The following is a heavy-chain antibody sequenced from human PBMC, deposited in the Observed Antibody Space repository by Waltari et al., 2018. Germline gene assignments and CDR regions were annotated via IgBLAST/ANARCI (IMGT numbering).Heavy chain of an antibody. CDR1: GYVFRTSG. J-gene: IGHJ4*02. V-gene: IGHV3-23*01. CDR3: AKVLRAFTSSPFHFYFDS. D-gene: IGHD2-2*01. Sequence: EVQLLGSGGGLVPPGGAVRRSCAASGYVFRTSGMGWVGQGPGKGLEWVTSLGGNGGDRYYADSVKGLFTISRDNSESTLSLQMHNLRAEDTAIYYCAKVLRAFTSSPFHFYFDSWGQGTLVAVSS. CDR2: LGGNGGDR.